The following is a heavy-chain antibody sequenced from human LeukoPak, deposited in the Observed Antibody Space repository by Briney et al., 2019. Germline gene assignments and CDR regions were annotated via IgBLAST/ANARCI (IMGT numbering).Heavy chain of an antibody. D-gene: IGHD5-12*01. CDR1: GYTFTGYY. Sequence: ASVKVSCKASGYTFTGYYMHWVRQAPGQGLEWMGWINPNSGGTNYAQKFQGRVTMTRDTSISTAYMELSRLRSDDTAVYYCARRTVGGYDWDDAFDIWGQGTMVTVSS. V-gene: IGHV1-2*02. CDR3: ARRTVGGYDWDDAFDI. CDR2: INPNSGGT. J-gene: IGHJ3*02.